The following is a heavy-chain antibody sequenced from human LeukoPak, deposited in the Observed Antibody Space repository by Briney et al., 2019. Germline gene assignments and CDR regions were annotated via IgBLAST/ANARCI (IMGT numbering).Heavy chain of an antibody. Sequence: SETLSLTCTVSGGSISSYYWSWIRQPAGKGLEWIGRIYTSGSTKYNPSLKSRVTMSSDTSKNQFSLKLSSVTAADTAVYYCARIVGATGHYYFDYWGQGTLVTVSS. V-gene: IGHV4-4*07. D-gene: IGHD1-26*01. CDR3: ARIVGATGHYYFDY. CDR2: IYTSGST. CDR1: GGSISSYY. J-gene: IGHJ4*02.